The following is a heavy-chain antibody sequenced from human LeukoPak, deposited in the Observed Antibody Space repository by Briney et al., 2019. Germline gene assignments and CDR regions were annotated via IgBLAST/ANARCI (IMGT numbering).Heavy chain of an antibody. CDR3: ARGYYYDSSRYYFPHDAFDI. CDR1: GGSFSGYY. V-gene: IGHV4-34*01. J-gene: IGHJ3*02. Sequence: SESLSLTCAVYGGSFSGYYWSWIRQPPGKGLEWIGEIYHSGSTNYNPSLKSRVTISVDTSKNQFCLKLSSVTAADTAVYYCARGYYYDSSRYYFPHDAFDIWGQGTMVTVSS. D-gene: IGHD3-22*01. CDR2: IYHSGST.